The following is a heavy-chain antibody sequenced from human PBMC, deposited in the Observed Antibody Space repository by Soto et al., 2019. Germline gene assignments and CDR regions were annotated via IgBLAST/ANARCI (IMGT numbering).Heavy chain of an antibody. J-gene: IGHJ2*01. CDR1: GFTFSSYA. Sequence: QVQLVESGGGVVQPGRSLRLSCAASGFTFSSYAMHWVRQAPGKGLEWVAVISYDGSNKYYADSVKGRFTISRDNSKNTLYLQMNSLRAEDTAVYYCARDPRIAVALNPVALPYWYFDLWGRGTLVTVSS. V-gene: IGHV3-30-3*01. D-gene: IGHD6-19*01. CDR3: ARDPRIAVALNPVALPYWYFDL. CDR2: ISYDGSNK.